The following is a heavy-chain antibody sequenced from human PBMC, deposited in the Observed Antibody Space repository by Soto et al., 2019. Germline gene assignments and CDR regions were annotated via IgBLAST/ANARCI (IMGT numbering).Heavy chain of an antibody. CDR3: GRPPELHFWEWWGRYFLDL. CDR2: ISAYHGNT. D-gene: IGHD3-3*01. Sequence: GASVKVSCKASGYTFTSYGISWGRQAPGQGVEWMGWISAYHGNTNYAQKLQGRGTMTTDTPTSTAYVERGTLVSDDTAVYFCGRPPELHFWEWWGRYFLDLWGRGPRATVP. J-gene: IGHJ4*02. V-gene: IGHV1-18*04. CDR1: GYTFTSYG.